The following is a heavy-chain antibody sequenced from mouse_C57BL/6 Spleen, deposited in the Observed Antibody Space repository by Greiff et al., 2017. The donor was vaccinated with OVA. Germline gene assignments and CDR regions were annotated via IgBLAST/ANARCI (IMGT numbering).Heavy chain of an antibody. Sequence: EVQLQQSGAELVRPGASVKLSCTASGFNIKDDYMHWVKQRPEQGLEWIGWIDPENGDTEYASKFQGKATITADTSSNTAYLQLSSLTSEDTAVYYCTTGVYGSSYNYWGQGTTLTVSS. V-gene: IGHV14-4*01. D-gene: IGHD1-1*01. J-gene: IGHJ2*01. CDR2: IDPENGDT. CDR1: GFNIKDDY. CDR3: TTGVYGSSYNY.